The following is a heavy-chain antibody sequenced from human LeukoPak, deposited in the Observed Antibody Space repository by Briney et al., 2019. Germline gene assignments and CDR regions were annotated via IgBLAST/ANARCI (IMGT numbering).Heavy chain of an antibody. CDR2: INHSGST. CDR1: GGSFSGYY. J-gene: IGHJ4*02. V-gene: IGHV4-34*01. CDR3: ARSRVGDRTGLGWRIDY. D-gene: IGHD1-26*01. Sequence: PSETLSLTCAVYGGSFSGYYWSWIRQPPGKGLEWIGEINHSGSTNYNPSLKSRVTMSIDTSKNQFSLKLSSVTAADTAVYFCARSRVGDRTGLGWRIDYWGQGTQVTVSS.